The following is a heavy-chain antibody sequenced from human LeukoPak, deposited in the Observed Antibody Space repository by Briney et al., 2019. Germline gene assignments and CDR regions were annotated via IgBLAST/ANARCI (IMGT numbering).Heavy chain of an antibody. V-gene: IGHV3-66*04. CDR1: GFTVSSNY. CDR2: IYSGGST. J-gene: IGHJ4*02. CDR3: ASHRGMYYYDSSGSLGY. D-gene: IGHD3-22*01. Sequence: GESLRLSCAASGFTVSSNYMSWVRQAPGKGLEWVSVIYSGGSTYYADSVKGRFTISRDNSKNTLYLQMNSLRAEDTAVYYCASHRGMYYYDSSGSLGYWGQGTLVTVSS.